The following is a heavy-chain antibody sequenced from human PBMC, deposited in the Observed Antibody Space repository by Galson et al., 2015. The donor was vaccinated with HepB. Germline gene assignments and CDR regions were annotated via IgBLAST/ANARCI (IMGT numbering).Heavy chain of an antibody. CDR3: ARGGRDDYYDTTVFQH. J-gene: IGHJ1*01. D-gene: IGHD3-22*01. CDR2: ISSSSSYI. CDR1: GFTFSSYN. V-gene: IGHV3-21*01. Sequence: SLRLSCAASGFTFSSYNINWVRQAPGKGLEWVSSISSSSSYIYYADSVKGRFTISRDNSKNTLYLQMGSLRAEDMAVYYCARGGRDDYYDTTVFQHWGQGTLVTVSS.